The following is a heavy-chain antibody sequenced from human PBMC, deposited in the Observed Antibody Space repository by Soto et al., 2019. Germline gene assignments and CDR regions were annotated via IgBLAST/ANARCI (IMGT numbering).Heavy chain of an antibody. D-gene: IGHD3-10*01. CDR2: ISSSSSYI. CDR1: GFTFSSYS. J-gene: IGHJ6*02. Sequence: GGSLRLSCAASGFTFSSYSMNWVRQAPGKGLEWVSSISSSSSYIYYADSVKGRFTISRDNAKNSLYLQMNSLRAEDTAVYYCARDLLWFGELLPTEGYYYGMDVWGQGTTVTVSS. V-gene: IGHV3-21*01. CDR3: ARDLLWFGELLPTEGYYYGMDV.